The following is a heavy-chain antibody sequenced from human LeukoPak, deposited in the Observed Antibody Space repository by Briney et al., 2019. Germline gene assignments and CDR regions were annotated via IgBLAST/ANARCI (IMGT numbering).Heavy chain of an antibody. CDR1: GGSFSGYY. D-gene: IGHD5-18*01. Sequence: SETLSLTCAVYGGSFSGYYWSWIRQPPGKGLEWIGEINHSGSTNYNPSLKSRVTISVDTSKNQFSLKLSSVTAADTAVYYCATSVDTAMADYWGQGTLVTVSS. V-gene: IGHV4-34*01. CDR3: ATSVDTAMADY. J-gene: IGHJ4*02. CDR2: INHSGST.